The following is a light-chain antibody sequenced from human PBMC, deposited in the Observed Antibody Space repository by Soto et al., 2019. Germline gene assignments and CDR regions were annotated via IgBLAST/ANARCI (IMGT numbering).Light chain of an antibody. CDR3: SSATSTSSLVI. J-gene: IGLJ2*01. CDR1: SSDIGGYNS. CDR2: EVS. V-gene: IGLV2-14*01. Sequence: QSALTQPASVSGSPGQSITISYTGTSSDIGGYNSVSWYQQHPGKAPKLMIFEVSNRPSGVSNRFSGSKSGNTASLTISGLQVDDEAIYYCSSATSTSSLVIFGGGTKLTVL.